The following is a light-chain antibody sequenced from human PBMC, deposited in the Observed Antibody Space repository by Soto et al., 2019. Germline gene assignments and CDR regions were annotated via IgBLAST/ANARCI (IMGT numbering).Light chain of an antibody. CDR3: QQYGDWPLT. CDR2: ATS. Sequence: EIVLTQSPATLSVSPGDRATLSCRASQSVGNNFAWYQQKPGQAPGLLIFATSTRATGVPARFSGSGSGTEFTLTISSLQSEDFAVYYCQQYGDWPLTFGGGAKVEIE. CDR1: QSVGNN. V-gene: IGKV3-15*01. J-gene: IGKJ4*01.